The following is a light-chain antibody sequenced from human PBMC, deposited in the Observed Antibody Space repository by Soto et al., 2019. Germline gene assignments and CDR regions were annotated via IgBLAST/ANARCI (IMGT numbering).Light chain of an antibody. J-gene: IGKJ5*01. CDR1: QTVGRS. V-gene: IGKV3-11*01. CDR3: QQRSNWPLT. CDR2: DAS. Sequence: EIVLTQSPATLSLSPGERDTLSCRASQTVGRSLAWYQQKPGQAPRLLISDASNRATGIPARFSGSGYGTDFTLTISRLESEDFAIYYCQQRSNWPLTFGHGTRLQIK.